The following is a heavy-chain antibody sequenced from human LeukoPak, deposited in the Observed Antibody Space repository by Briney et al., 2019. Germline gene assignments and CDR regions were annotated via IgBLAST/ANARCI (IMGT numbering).Heavy chain of an antibody. CDR2: NTHAGRT. D-gene: IGHD5-24*01. Sequence: SETLSLTCAVPGGSFSGSYWTWMRPPPGKGPGGIGENTHAGRTAYHPSFSSRATISVDTSHSQFSLQLSSVTAADTAVYYCARGLGEGYPDHWGQGTLVTVSS. CDR1: GGSFSGSY. J-gene: IGHJ4*02. CDR3: ARGLGEGYPDH. V-gene: IGHV4-34*01.